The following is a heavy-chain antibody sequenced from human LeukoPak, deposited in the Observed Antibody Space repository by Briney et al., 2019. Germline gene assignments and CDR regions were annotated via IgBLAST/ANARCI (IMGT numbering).Heavy chain of an antibody. D-gene: IGHD4-23*01. J-gene: IGHJ4*02. CDR3: TRDRGDYGGPDY. Sequence: SEALSLTCTVSGGSISSYFWSWIRQPAGKGLEWIRRIYSSGSTNYNPSLKSRVTMSIDTSKNQFSLRLSSVTAADTAVYYCTRDRGDYGGPDYWGQGTLVTVSS. CDR1: GGSISSYF. V-gene: IGHV4-4*07. CDR2: IYSSGST.